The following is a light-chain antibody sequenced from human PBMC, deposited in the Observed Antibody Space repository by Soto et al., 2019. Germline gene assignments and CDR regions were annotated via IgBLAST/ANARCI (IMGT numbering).Light chain of an antibody. V-gene: IGKV3-20*01. CDR1: QTVISSY. J-gene: IGKJ2*01. CDR3: LQYCCSPRT. Sequence: EIVLTRSTGTLSLSPGERATLSCMASQTVISSYLAWYQQKPGQTPRLLIFGASSRATGIPDWFSGGGSGTDFTFTICQLEPHEFALYDCLQYCCSPRTFGQGTKLEIK. CDR2: GAS.